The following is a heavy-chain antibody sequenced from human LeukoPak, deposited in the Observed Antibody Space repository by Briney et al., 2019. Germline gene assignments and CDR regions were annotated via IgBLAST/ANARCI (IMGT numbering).Heavy chain of an antibody. D-gene: IGHD3-10*01. Sequence: GGSLRLSCAASGFTFSSYSMNWVRQAPGKGLEWVSYISSSSSTIYYADSVKGRFTISRDNAKNSLYLQMNSLRAEDTAVYYXARGNGERYYGSXSYYSPXXYWGQGTLXTVSS. CDR2: ISSSSSTI. CDR3: ARGNGERYYGSXSYYSPXXY. J-gene: IGHJ4*02. CDR1: GFTFSSYS. V-gene: IGHV3-48*01.